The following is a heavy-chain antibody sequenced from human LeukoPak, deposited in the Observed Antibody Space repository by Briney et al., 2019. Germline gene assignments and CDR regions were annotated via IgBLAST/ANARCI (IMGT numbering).Heavy chain of an antibody. CDR1: GYTFTSYG. D-gene: IGHD5-24*01. Sequence: ASVKVSCKASGYTFTSYGINWVRQATGQGLEWMGWMNPNSGNTGYAQKFQGRVTMTRNTSISTAYMELSSLRSEDTAVYYCARGVRRRGDGYNTYYFDYWGQGTLVTVSS. CDR3: ARGVRRRGDGYNTYYFDY. CDR2: MNPNSGNT. V-gene: IGHV1-8*01. J-gene: IGHJ4*02.